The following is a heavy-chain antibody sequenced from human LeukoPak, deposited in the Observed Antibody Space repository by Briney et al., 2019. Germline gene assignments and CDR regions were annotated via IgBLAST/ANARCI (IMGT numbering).Heavy chain of an antibody. CDR2: ISYDGTNK. CDR1: GFTLINYA. Sequence: QPGGSLRLSCAASGFTLINYAMHWVRQAPGKGLEWVAIISYDGTNKFYADSVKGRFTISRDNSKKTLYLEMNSLRAEDTAVYYCAREAYYYDSSGYYQGKFDYWGQGTLVTVSS. V-gene: IGHV3-30-3*01. CDR3: AREAYYYDSSGYYQGKFDY. D-gene: IGHD3-22*01. J-gene: IGHJ4*02.